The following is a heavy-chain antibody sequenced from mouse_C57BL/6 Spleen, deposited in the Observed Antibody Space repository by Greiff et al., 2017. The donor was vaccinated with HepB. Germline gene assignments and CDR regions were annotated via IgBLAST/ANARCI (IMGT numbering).Heavy chain of an antibody. CDR2: ISSGSSTI. V-gene: IGHV5-17*01. D-gene: IGHD2-5*01. CDR1: GFTFSDYG. J-gene: IGHJ3*01. CDR3: ARRARVNPFAY. Sequence: EVKLVESGGGLVKPGGSLKLSCAASGFTFSDYGMHWVRQAPEKGLEWVAYISSGSSTIYYADTVKGRFTISRDNAKNTLFLQMTSLRSEDTAMYYCARRARVNPFAYWGQGTLVTVSA.